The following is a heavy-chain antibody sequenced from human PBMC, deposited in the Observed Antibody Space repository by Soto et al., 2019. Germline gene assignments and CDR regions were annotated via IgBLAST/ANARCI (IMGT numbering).Heavy chain of an antibody. D-gene: IGHD3-22*01. Sequence: GGSLRLSCAASGFTFSSYAMSWVRQAPGKGLEWVSAISGSGGSTYYTDSVKGRFTISRDNSKNTLYLQMNSLRAEDTAVYYCARGGYYYDSSGYFVNDYWGQGTLVTVSS. CDR2: ISGSGGST. CDR1: GFTFSSYA. CDR3: ARGGYYYDSSGYFVNDY. V-gene: IGHV3-23*01. J-gene: IGHJ4*02.